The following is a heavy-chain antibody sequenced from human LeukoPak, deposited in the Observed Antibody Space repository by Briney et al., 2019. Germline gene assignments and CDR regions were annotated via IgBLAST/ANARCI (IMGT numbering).Heavy chain of an antibody. V-gene: IGHV4-39*01. D-gene: IGHD3-10*01. CDR3: ASFYGSGFSFDY. CDR1: GGSISSSSYY. Sequence: SETLSLTRTVSGGSISSSSYYWGWIRQPPGKGLEWIGNIYYTGSTYYNPSLKSRVTISVDTSKNQFSLKLSSVTAADTAVYYCASFYGSGFSFDYWGQGTLVTVSS. J-gene: IGHJ4*02. CDR2: IYYTGST.